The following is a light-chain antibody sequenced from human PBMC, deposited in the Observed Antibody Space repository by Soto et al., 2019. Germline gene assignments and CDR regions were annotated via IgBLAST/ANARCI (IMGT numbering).Light chain of an antibody. CDR2: GAS. CDR3: QQYGSSGT. J-gene: IGKJ1*01. CDR1: QSVSNNY. Sequence: EIVLTQSPGTLSLSPGERATLSCRASQSVSNNYLAWYQQKPGQAPRLLIYGASNRATGIPDRFSGSGSGTDFTLTISSLKPEDIAVYYCQQYGSSGTFGQGNKVEIK. V-gene: IGKV3-20*01.